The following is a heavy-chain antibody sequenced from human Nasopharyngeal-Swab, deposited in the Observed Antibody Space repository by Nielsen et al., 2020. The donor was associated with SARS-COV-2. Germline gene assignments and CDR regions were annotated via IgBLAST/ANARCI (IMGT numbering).Heavy chain of an antibody. D-gene: IGHD2-2*01. CDR1: GASIRSYY. Sequence: SETLSPTCTVSGASIRSYYWSWIRQPPNKGLEWIGYIPYNEVTNYNSSLKSRVTISADTSKTQVSLTLPSVTAADTAVYYCAKLTRLTAATDAFDVWGQGTMVTVSS. CDR3: AKLTRLTAATDAFDV. V-gene: IGHV4-59*13. J-gene: IGHJ3*01. CDR2: IPYNEVT.